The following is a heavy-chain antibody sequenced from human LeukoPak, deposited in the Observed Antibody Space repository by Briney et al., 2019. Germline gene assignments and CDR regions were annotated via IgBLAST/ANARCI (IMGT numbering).Heavy chain of an antibody. CDR1: GFTFSAYP. D-gene: IGHD2-21*01. CDR3: ARESKGDYDY. V-gene: IGHV3-64*01. CDR2: ISGSGTST. Sequence: WGSLRLSCAASGFTFSAYPMHWVRQAPGKGLESVSAISGSGTSTYYANSVKGRFTISRDNSKNTLDLQMGSLRVEDMAVYYCARESKGDYDYWGRGTLVTVSS. J-gene: IGHJ4*02.